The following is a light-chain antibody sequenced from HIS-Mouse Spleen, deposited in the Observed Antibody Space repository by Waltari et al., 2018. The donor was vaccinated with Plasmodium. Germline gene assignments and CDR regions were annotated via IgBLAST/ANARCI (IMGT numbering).Light chain of an antibody. V-gene: IGLV2-8*01. CDR1: SSDVGGYNY. J-gene: IGLJ3*02. Sequence: QSALTQPPSASGSPGQSVTIPCTGTSSDVGGYNYVSWYQQHPGKAPKLMIYEVSKRPSGVPARFSGSKSGNTASLTVSGLQAEDEADYCCSSYAGSNNLVFGGGTKLTVL. CDR2: EVS. CDR3: SSYAGSNNLV.